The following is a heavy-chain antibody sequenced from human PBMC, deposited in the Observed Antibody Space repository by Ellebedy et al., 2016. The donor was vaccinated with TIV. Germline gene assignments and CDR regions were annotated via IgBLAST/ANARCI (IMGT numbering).Heavy chain of an antibody. J-gene: IGHJ6*02. CDR3: ARGQGYWSGYGMDV. CDR1: GGSFSPYF. CDR2: INHSTT. Sequence: MPGGSLRLSCAVSGGSFSPYFWTWIRQTPGKGLEWNGEINHSTTNYNPSLKSRVTISIDASQNQFSLNLISVTAADTGVYYCARGQGYWSGYGMDVWGQGTTVTVSS. D-gene: IGHD3-3*01. V-gene: IGHV4-34*01.